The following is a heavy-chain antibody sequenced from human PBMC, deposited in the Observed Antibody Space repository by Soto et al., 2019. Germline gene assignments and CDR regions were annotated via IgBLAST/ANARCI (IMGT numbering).Heavy chain of an antibody. CDR3: ARPLSAYGGYVRGFDI. V-gene: IGHV5-10-1*01. CDR1: GYSFSTYW. Sequence: PGESLKISCKGSGYSFSTYWINWVRQRPGKGQEWMGRIDPSDSYTNYSPSFQGHVSISADKSISTAYLQWSSLEASDTAIYYCARPLSAYGGYVRGFDIWGQGTKVTVSS. CDR2: IDPSDSYT. D-gene: IGHD5-12*01. J-gene: IGHJ3*02.